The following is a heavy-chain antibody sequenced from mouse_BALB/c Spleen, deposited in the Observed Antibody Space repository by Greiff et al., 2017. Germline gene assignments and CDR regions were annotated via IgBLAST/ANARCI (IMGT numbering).Heavy chain of an antibody. V-gene: IGHV5-12-1*01. J-gene: IGHJ2*01. Sequence: EVKLMESGGGLVKPGGSLKLSCAASGFAFSSYDMSWVRQTPEKRLEWVAYISSGGGSTYYPDTVKGRFTISRDNAKNTLYLQMSSLKSEDTAMYYCARHYYGYPYYFDYWGQGTTLTVSS. CDR1: GFAFSSYD. CDR3: ARHYYGYPYYFDY. CDR2: ISSGGGST. D-gene: IGHD1-2*01.